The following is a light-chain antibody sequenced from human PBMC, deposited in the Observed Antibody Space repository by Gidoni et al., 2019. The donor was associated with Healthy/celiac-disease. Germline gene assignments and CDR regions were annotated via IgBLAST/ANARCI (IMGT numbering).Light chain of an antibody. CDR3: QAWDSSTAT. J-gene: IGLJ2*01. CDR2: QDS. V-gene: IGLV3-1*01. CDR1: KLGDKY. Sequence: SSELTQPPSVSVSPGQTASITCSGDKLGDKYACWYQQKPGQSPVLVIYQDSKRPSGIPARFPGSNPWNTTTLTISGTQAMDEADYYCQAWDSSTATFGGGTKLTVL.